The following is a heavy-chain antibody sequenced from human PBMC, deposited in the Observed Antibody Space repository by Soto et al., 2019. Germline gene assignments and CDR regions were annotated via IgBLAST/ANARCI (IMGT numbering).Heavy chain of an antibody. CDR2: IYPGDSDT. J-gene: IGHJ6*02. V-gene: IGHV5-51*01. D-gene: IGHD3-10*01. CDR3: ARSIGRGVSSGYYGMDV. Sequence: GESLKISCKGSGYIFTSYWIGWVRQMPGKGLEWMGIIYPGDSDTRYSPSFQGQVTISADKSISTAYLQWSSLKASDTAMYYCARSIGRGVSSGYYGMDVCGQGTTVTVSS. CDR1: GYIFTSYW.